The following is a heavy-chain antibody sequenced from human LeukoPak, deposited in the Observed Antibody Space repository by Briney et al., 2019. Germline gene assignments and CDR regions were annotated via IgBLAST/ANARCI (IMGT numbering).Heavy chain of an antibody. V-gene: IGHV3-23*01. CDR2: TSGNGAKT. D-gene: IGHD6-19*01. CDR1: GFPFSSYA. J-gene: IGHJ4*02. CDR3: AKDSGWPFDY. Sequence: GGSLRLSCAASGFPFSSYAMSWVRQAPGKGLEWVSATSGNGAKTYYADSVKGRFTISRDNSRNTLYLQMNSQRAEDTAVYYCAKDSGWPFDYWGQGTLVTVSS.